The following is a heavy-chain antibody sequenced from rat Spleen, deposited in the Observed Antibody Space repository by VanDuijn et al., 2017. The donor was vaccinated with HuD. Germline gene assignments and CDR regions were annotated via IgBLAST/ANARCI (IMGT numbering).Heavy chain of an antibody. CDR1: GFSFSIYG. D-gene: IGHD1-11*01. V-gene: IGHV5-29*01. CDR2: IIYDGTGT. J-gene: IGHJ2*01. CDR3: ARENGH. Sequence: EVQLVESGGGLVQPGRSLKLSCAASGFSFSIYGMAWVRQAPKKDLEWVANIIYDGTGTYYRDSVKGRFTISRDNEKRTLYLQMDSLRSEDTATYYCARENGHWGQGVMVTVSS.